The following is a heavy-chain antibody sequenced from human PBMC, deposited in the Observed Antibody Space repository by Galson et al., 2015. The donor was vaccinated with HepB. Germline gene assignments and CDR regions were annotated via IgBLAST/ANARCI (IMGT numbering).Heavy chain of an antibody. CDR3: ARGRGSRAYYDYYMDV. V-gene: IGHV3-7*01. Sequence: SLRLSCAASGFTFSRYWMIWVRQAPGKGLEWVANINPGGSEKYYVDSVKGRFTISRDNAKNSLYLQMDSLRVEDTAVYYCARGRGSRAYYDYYMDVWGKGTTVTVSS. CDR2: INPGGSEK. CDR1: GFTFSRYW. J-gene: IGHJ6*03. D-gene: IGHD3-16*01.